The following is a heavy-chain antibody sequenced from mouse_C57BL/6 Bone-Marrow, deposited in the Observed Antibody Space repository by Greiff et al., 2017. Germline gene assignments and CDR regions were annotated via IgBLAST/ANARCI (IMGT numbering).Heavy chain of an antibody. CDR1: GYTFTSYG. D-gene: IGHD3-2*02. J-gene: IGHJ2*01. CDR2: IYPRSGNT. CDR3: ARVGTAQAPDY. V-gene: IGHV1-81*01. Sequence: QVTLKVSGAELARPGASVKLSCKASGYTFTSYGISWVKQRTGQGLEWIGEIYPRSGNTYYNEKFKGKATLTADKSSSTAYMELRSLTSEDSAVYFCARVGTAQAPDYWGQGTTLTVSS.